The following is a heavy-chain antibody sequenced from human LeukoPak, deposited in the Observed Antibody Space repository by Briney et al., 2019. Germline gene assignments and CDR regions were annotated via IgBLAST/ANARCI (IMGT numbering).Heavy chain of an antibody. CDR1: GFTFTRSG. D-gene: IGHD1-26*01. CDR3: AREGSYSGSH. V-gene: IGHV3-33*01. J-gene: IGHJ1*01. Sequence: PGGSLRLSCAASGFTFTRSGMHWVRQAPRTGLERVSVIWFDGSKTYYADSVKGRFTISRDNSKNTVYLQMNNLRAEDTAVYYCAREGSYSGSHWGQGTLVTVSS. CDR2: IWFDGSKT.